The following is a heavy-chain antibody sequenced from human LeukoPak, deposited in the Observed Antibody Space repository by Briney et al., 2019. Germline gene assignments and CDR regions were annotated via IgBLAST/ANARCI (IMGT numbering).Heavy chain of an antibody. J-gene: IGHJ6*02. D-gene: IGHD3-22*01. CDR1: GNSFTNNW. Sequence: GESLKIFCSGSGNSFTNNWNGWVRQKPGKGLEWMGIIYLADSDTRYGPSFQGQVTISADKSISTAYLQWSSLKASDTAMYFCARTDSTGYSPNYFFYGMDVWGQGTTVTVSS. CDR2: IYLADSDT. V-gene: IGHV5-51*01. CDR3: ARTDSTGYSPNYFFYGMDV.